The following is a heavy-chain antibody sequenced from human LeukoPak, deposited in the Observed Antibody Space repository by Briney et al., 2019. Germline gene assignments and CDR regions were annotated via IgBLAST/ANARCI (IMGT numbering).Heavy chain of an antibody. V-gene: IGHV1-3*01. J-gene: IGHJ5*02. CDR1: GYTFTNYD. Sequence: ASVKVSCKTSGYTFTNYDINWVRQAPGQRLEWMGWINAGNGNTKYSQKFQGRVTITRDTSASTAYVELSSLRSEDTAVYYCASSGGISEWFDPWGQGTLVTVSS. D-gene: IGHD2-15*01. CDR2: INAGNGNT. CDR3: ASSGGISEWFDP.